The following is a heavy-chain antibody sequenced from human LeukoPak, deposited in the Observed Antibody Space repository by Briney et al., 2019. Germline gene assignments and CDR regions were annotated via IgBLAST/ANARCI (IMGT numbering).Heavy chain of an antibody. CDR3: ARVRFRGGYGSGSPPVY. CDR1: GYTFSGYY. V-gene: IGHV1-2*02. Sequence: ASVKVSCKASGYTFSGYYMHWVRQAPGQGLEWMGWINPKSGGTNEAQKFQGRVTMTRDTSISTAYMELSRLRSDDTAVYYCARVRFRGGYGSGSPPVYWGQGTLVTVSS. CDR2: INPKSGGT. D-gene: IGHD3-10*01. J-gene: IGHJ4*02.